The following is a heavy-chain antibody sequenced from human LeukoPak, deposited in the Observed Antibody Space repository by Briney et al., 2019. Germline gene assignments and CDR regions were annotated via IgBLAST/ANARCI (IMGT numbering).Heavy chain of an antibody. Sequence: ASVKVSCKASGYTFTGYYMHWVRQAPGQGLEWMGWINPNSGGTNYAQKFQGWVTMTRDTSISTAYMELSRLRSDDTAVYYCARAGGDLIKRADAFDIWGQGTMVTVSS. CDR3: ARAGGDLIKRADAFDI. D-gene: IGHD4-17*01. CDR2: INPNSGGT. J-gene: IGHJ3*02. V-gene: IGHV1-2*04. CDR1: GYTFTGYY.